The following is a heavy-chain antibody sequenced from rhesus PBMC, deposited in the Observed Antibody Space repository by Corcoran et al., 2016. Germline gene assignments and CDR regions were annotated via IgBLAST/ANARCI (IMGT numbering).Heavy chain of an antibody. CDR3: AKEEDYGNRGHRFDV. V-gene: IGHV4-169*01. D-gene: IGHD4-35*01. J-gene: IGHJ5-1*01. CDR2: IYGSGSST. Sequence: QLQLQESGPGLVKPSETMSLSCAVAGGLINNRYWSWIRRAPGEGLEWIGYIYGSGSSTKYNPSLESLVTLSVDTSKNQLSRRLISVTAADTALYYCAKEEDYGNRGHRFDVWGPGVLITVSS. CDR1: GGLINNRY.